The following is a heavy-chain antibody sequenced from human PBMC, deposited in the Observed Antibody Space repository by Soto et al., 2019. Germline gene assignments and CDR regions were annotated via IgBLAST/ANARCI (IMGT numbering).Heavy chain of an antibody. D-gene: IGHD6-13*01. CDR3: ARGRKEYSSSWYVD. V-gene: IGHV4-39*01. Sequence: PSETLSLTCTVSGGSISSSDFHWGWIRQPPGKGLEWIGSIYYSGTTYYNPSLKSRVTISVDTSKSQFSLKLSSVTAADTAVYYCARGRKEYSSSWYVDWGQGTLVTVSS. CDR2: IYYSGTT. J-gene: IGHJ4*02. CDR1: GGSISSSDFH.